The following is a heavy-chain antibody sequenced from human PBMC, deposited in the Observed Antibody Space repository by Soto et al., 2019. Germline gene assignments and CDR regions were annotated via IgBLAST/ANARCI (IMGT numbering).Heavy chain of an antibody. J-gene: IGHJ5*02. D-gene: IGHD3-3*01. Sequence: PSETLSLTCTVSGGSVSSGSYYWSWIRQPPGKGLEWIGYIYYSGSTNYNHSLKSRVTISVDTSKNQFSLKLSSVTAADTAVFFCSRVPIITIFGVVITHFDPWGQGTLVTVSS. CDR3: SRVPIITIFGVVITHFDP. V-gene: IGHV4-61*01. CDR2: IYYSGST. CDR1: GGSVSSGSYY.